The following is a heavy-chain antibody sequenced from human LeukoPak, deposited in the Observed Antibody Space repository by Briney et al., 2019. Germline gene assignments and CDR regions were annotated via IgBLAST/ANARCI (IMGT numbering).Heavy chain of an antibody. D-gene: IGHD5-18*01. CDR3: ARHGGYSYPFAY. J-gene: IGHJ4*02. CDR1: GGSISSYY. Sequence: SETLSLTCTVSGGSISSYYWSWIRQPPGKGLEWIGYIYHSGSTNYNPSLKSRVTISVDTSKNQFSLKLSSVTAADTAVYYCARHGGYSYPFAYWGQGTLVTVSS. V-gene: IGHV4-59*08. CDR2: IYHSGST.